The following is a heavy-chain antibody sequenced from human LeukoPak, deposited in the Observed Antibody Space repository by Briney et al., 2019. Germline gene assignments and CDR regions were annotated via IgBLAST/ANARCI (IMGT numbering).Heavy chain of an antibody. CDR1: RGTFSSYA. CDR2: IIPILGIA. D-gene: IGHD2-2*01. CDR3: AKPQPGAFEI. Sequence: SVKVSCKASRGTFSSYAISWVRQAPGQGLEWMGRIIPILGIANYAQKFQGRVTMTRDTSISTAYMELSRLRSADTAFYYCAKPQPGAFEIWGQGTMVTVSS. J-gene: IGHJ3*02. V-gene: IGHV1-69*04.